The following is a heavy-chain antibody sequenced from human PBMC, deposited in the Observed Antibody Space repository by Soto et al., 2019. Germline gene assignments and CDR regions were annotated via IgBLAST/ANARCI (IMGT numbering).Heavy chain of an antibody. J-gene: IGHJ6*02. CDR2: ISYDGSNK. V-gene: IGHV3-30*18. Sequence: GVSLRLSCAASGFTFSSYGMHWVRQAPGKGLEWVAVISYDGSNKYYADSVKGRFTISRDNSKNTLYLQMNSLRAEDTAVYYCAKAGRRLRVYYYGMDVWGQGTTVTVSS. CDR3: AKAGRRLRVYYYGMDV. D-gene: IGHD3-16*01. CDR1: GFTFSSYG.